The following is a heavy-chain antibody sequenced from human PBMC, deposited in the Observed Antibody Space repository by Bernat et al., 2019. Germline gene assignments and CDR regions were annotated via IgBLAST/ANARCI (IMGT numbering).Heavy chain of an antibody. CDR2: INPNNGGT. CDR3: AREPRDDYEGY. CDR1: GYTFSAYY. J-gene: IGHJ4*02. V-gene: IGHV1-2*06. Sequence: QVQLVQSGAEVKMPGDSVKVSCTVSGYTFSAYYLHWVRQAPGQGLEWMGRINPNNGGTIYAQKFQGRVTMTRDTSINTAHMELSSLRSDDTAVYFCAREPRDDYEGYWGQGTLVTVSS. D-gene: IGHD4-17*01.